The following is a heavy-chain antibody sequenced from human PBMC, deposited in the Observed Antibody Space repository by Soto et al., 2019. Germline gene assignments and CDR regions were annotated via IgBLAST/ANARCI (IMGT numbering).Heavy chain of an antibody. CDR2: ISISSSTI. J-gene: IGHJ4*02. Sequence: EVQLVESGGGLVQPGGSLRLSCAASGFTFSSYSMNWVRQAPGKGLEWVSYISISSSTIYYADSVKGRLTISRDNAKNSLYLQMNSLRDEDTAVYYCARPKDYDYVWGSYRPPYYWGQGTLVTVSS. D-gene: IGHD3-16*02. CDR3: ARPKDYDYVWGSYRPPYY. V-gene: IGHV3-48*02. CDR1: GFTFSSYS.